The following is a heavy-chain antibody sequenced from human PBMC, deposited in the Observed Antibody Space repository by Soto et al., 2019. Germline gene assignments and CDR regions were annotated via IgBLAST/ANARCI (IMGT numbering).Heavy chain of an antibody. Sequence: QVQLVQSGAEVRKSGASVKVSCKASGYTFTSYGISWVRQAPGQGLEWMGWISAYNGNTNYAQKLQGRVTMTTDTSTSTAYMELRSLRSDDTAVYYCARVISSSWYGGDFDYWGQGTLVTVSS. J-gene: IGHJ4*02. D-gene: IGHD6-13*01. CDR1: GYTFTSYG. V-gene: IGHV1-18*04. CDR2: ISAYNGNT. CDR3: ARVISSSWYGGDFDY.